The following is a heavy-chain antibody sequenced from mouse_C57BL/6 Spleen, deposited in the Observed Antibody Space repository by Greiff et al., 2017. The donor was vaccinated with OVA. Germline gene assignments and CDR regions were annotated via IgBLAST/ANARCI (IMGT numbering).Heavy chain of an antibody. V-gene: IGHV1-59*01. D-gene: IGHD2-5*01. J-gene: IGHJ2*01. CDR3: ARGSNYGYFDY. CDR2: IDPSDSYT. Sequence: VQLQQPGAELVRPGTSVKLSCKASGYTFTSYWMHWVKQRPGQGLEWIGVIDPSDSYTNYNQKFKGKATLTVDTSSSTAYMQLSSLTSEDSAVYYCARGSNYGYFDYWGQGTTLTVSS. CDR1: GYTFTSYW.